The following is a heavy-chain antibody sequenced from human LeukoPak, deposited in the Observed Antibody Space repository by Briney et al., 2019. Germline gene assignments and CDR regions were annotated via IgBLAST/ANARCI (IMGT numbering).Heavy chain of an antibody. Sequence: GSLRLSCAASGFTFSRISMNWVRQAPGKGLEWVSYISSSGTYIYYADSVKGRFTISRDSAKNSLYLQMNSLRAEDTAVYYCARAASWSPIGDSYYYMDVWGKGTTVAISS. V-gene: IGHV3-21*01. D-gene: IGHD6-13*01. CDR3: ARAASWSPIGDSYYYMDV. J-gene: IGHJ6*03. CDR1: GFTFSRIS. CDR2: ISSSGTYI.